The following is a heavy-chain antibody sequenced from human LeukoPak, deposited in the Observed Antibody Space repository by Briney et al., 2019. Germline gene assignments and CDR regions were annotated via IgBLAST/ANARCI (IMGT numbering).Heavy chain of an antibody. CDR3: ARDVPYGSGNDY. J-gene: IGHJ4*02. CDR1: GGSISSGGYY. V-gene: IGHV4-31*03. D-gene: IGHD3-10*01. CDR2: IYYSGST. Sequence: PSETLSLTCTVSGGSISSGGYYWSWIRQHPGKGLEWIGYIYYSGSTYYNPSLKSRVTISVDTSKNQFSLKPSSVTAADTAVYYCARDVPYGSGNDYWGQGTLVTVSS.